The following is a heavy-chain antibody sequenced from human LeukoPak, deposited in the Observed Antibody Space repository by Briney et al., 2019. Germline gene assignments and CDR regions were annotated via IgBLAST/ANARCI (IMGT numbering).Heavy chain of an antibody. V-gene: IGHV4-34*01. CDR3: ARAVATINHYYYGMDV. D-gene: IGHD5-12*01. J-gene: IGHJ6*04. Sequence: SETLSLTCAVYGGSFSGYYWSWIRQPLGKGLGWIGEINHSGSTNYNPSLKSRVTISVDTSKNQFSLKLSSVTAADTAVYYCARAVATINHYYYGMDVWGKGTTVTVSS. CDR2: INHSGST. CDR1: GGSFSGYY.